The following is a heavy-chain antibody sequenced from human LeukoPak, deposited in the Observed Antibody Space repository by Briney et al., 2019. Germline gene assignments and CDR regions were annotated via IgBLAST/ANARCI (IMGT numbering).Heavy chain of an antibody. J-gene: IGHJ4*02. V-gene: IGHV3-23*01. CDR3: AKLLPD. CDR2: MTEGGAT. CDR1: GVTLSSSA. Sequence: GGSLRLSCAASGVTLSSSAMSWVRQAPGKGLEWVSVMTEGGATYYADSVRGRFIISRDNPKNMVYLQMNSLRVEDTAVYYCAKLLPDWGQGTLVTVSS. D-gene: IGHD3-22*01.